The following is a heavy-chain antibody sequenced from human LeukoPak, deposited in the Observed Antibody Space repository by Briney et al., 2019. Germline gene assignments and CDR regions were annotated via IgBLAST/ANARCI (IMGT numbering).Heavy chain of an antibody. CDR2: IYYSGST. V-gene: IGHV4-59*01. CDR3: ARVGTYGSGSYLSWLDY. CDR1: GGSISSYY. J-gene: IGHJ4*02. D-gene: IGHD3-10*01. Sequence: SEALSLTCTVSGGSISSYYWSWIRRPPGKGLEWIGYIYYSGSTNYNPSLKSRVTISVDASKNQFSLKLSSVTAADTAVYYCARVGTYGSGSYLSWLDYWGQGTLVTVSS.